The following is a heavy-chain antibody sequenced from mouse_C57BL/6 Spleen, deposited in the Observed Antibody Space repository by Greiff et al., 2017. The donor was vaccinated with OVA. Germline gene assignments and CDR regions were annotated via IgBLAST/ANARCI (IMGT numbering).Heavy chain of an antibody. Sequence: VQLKESGAELVRPGASVKLSCTASGFNIKDDYMHWVKQRPEQGLEWIGWIDPENGDTEYDSKVQGKATITADPSSNTAYLQLSSLTSEDTAVYYCTTNYYGSPRDYWGQGTSVTVSA. CDR2: IDPENGDT. V-gene: IGHV14-4*01. CDR1: GFNIKDDY. D-gene: IGHD1-1*01. J-gene: IGHJ4*01. CDR3: TTNYYGSPRDY.